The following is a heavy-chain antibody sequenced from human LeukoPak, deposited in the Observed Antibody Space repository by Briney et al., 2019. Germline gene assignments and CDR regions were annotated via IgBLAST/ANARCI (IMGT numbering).Heavy chain of an antibody. Sequence: GGSLRLSCAASGFTFSNDWMSWVRQAPGKGLEWVANIQQDGSEKYYVDSVKGRFTISIDNAKNSLYLQMNSLRAEDTAVYYCARSRGLFGTWGQGTLVSVSS. J-gene: IGHJ4*02. D-gene: IGHD2-21*01. CDR2: IQQDGSEK. V-gene: IGHV3-7*01. CDR3: ARSRGLFGT. CDR1: GFTFSNDW.